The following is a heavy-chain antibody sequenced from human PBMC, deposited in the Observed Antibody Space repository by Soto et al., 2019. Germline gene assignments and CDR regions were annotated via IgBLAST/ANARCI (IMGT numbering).Heavy chain of an antibody. CDR2: ISGSSGII. CDR1: GFTFSSYS. V-gene: IGHV3-48*01. CDR3: ARRGISSSAPAGFDP. Sequence: EVQLVESGGGLVQPGGSLRLSCAASGFTFSSYSMNWVRQAPGKGLEWISYISGSSGIIYYADSVKGRFTIYRDNAKNSLYLQMNSLRAEDAAVYYCARRGISSSAPAGFDPWGQGTLVTVSS. J-gene: IGHJ5*02. D-gene: IGHD2-2*01.